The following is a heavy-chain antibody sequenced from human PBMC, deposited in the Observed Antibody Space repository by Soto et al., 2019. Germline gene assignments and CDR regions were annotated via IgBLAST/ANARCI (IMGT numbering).Heavy chain of an antibody. Sequence: QVQLVQSGAEVKKPGSSVKVSCKASGGTFSSYAISWVRQAPGQGLEWMGGIIPIFGTANYAQKFQGRVTITADESTSTAYMERSSLRSEDTAVYYCARDRGGSYTNGMDVWGQGTTVTVSS. D-gene: IGHD1-26*01. CDR2: IIPIFGTA. CDR3: ARDRGGSYTNGMDV. CDR1: GGTFSSYA. V-gene: IGHV1-69*12. J-gene: IGHJ6*02.